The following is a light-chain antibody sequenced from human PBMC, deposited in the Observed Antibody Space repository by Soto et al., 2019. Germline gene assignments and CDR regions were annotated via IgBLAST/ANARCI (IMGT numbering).Light chain of an antibody. CDR1: QDISKH. Sequence: DIQLTQSPFSLSASVGDRVTITCQASQDISKHLKWYQQKPGEAPNLLLYNGSNWETGVPSRFRGSGSGTDFTFAISSLQPEDIATYYCQQYANLPITFGQGTRLEIK. CDR2: NGS. J-gene: IGKJ5*01. CDR3: QQYANLPIT. V-gene: IGKV1-33*01.